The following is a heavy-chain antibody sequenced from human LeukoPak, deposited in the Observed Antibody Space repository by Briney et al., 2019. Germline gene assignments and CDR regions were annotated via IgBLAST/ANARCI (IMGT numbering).Heavy chain of an antibody. J-gene: IGHJ4*02. CDR3: ARVPPSAHQLLSSDY. V-gene: IGHV1-18*04. CDR1: GYTFTNYG. Sequence: ASVKVSCKASGYTFTNYGISWVRQAPGQGLEWMAWISANNGETRYAQNLQGRLTMTTDTSTSTAYMELRSLRPDDTAVYYCARVPPSAHQLLSSDYWGQGTQVTVCS. CDR2: ISANNGET. D-gene: IGHD2-2*01.